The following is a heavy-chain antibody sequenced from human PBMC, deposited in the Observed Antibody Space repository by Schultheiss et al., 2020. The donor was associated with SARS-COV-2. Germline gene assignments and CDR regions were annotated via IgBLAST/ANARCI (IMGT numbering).Heavy chain of an antibody. CDR3: ASSTGGYCSGGSCYPHWYFDL. D-gene: IGHD2-15*01. CDR1: GFTFSSYA. J-gene: IGHJ2*01. CDR2: ISGSGGST. V-gene: IGHV3-23*01. Sequence: GGSLRLSCAASGFTFSSYAMSWVRQAPGKGLEWVSAISGSGGSTYYADSVKGRFTISRDNSKNTLYLQMNSLRVEDTAVYYCASSTGGYCSGGSCYPHWYFDLWGRGTLVTVSS.